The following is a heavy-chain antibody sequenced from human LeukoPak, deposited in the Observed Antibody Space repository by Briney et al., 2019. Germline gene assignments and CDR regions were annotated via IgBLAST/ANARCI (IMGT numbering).Heavy chain of an antibody. CDR1: GGSISSYY. J-gene: IGHJ5*02. V-gene: IGHV4-4*07. CDR3: ARGTYYYGSGSYSPYNWFDP. Sequence: SETLSLTCTVSGGSISSYYWSWIRQPAGRGLEWIGRIYTSGSTNYNPSLKSRVTMSVDTSKNLFSLKLSSVTAADTAVYYCARGTYYYGSGSYSPYNWFDPWGQGTLVTVSS. CDR2: IYTSGST. D-gene: IGHD3-10*01.